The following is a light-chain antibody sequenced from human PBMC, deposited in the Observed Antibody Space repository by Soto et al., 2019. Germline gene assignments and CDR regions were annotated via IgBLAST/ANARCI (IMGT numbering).Light chain of an antibody. CDR2: GAS. V-gene: IGKV3-15*01. Sequence: EIGMTQSPATLSVSPGERATLSCRASQSVSSNLAWYQQKPGQAPRLLIYGASTRATGIPARFSGSRSWTEFTLTISSLQSEDFAVYYCQQYNNWPPITFGQGTRLEIK. CDR3: QQYNNWPPIT. CDR1: QSVSSN. J-gene: IGKJ5*01.